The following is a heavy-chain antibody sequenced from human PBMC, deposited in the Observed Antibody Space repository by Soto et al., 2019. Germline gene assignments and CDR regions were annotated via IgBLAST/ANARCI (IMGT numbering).Heavy chain of an antibody. D-gene: IGHD5-12*01. V-gene: IGHV4-4*07. CDR2: IFSSGST. CDR3: AREGSYSAYNFAHGIQLWSFDF. J-gene: IGHJ4*02. Sequence: PXETLSLTCTASGCSINTFYWSWVRQPAGKGLDWIGRIFSSGSTSFNPSLESRVAMSVDTSKNHFSLNLSSVTAADMAVYYCAREGSYSAYNFAHGIQLWSFDFWGQGALVTVSS. CDR1: GCSINTFY.